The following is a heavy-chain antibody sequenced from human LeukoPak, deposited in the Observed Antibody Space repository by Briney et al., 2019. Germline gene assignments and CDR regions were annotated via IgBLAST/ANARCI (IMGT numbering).Heavy chain of an antibody. CDR3: ANLHGSGYGYFDY. CDR2: ISHSGSSI. D-gene: IGHD3-22*01. CDR1: GFTFSNYL. V-gene: IGHV3-23*01. J-gene: IGHJ4*02. Sequence: PGGSLRLSCVASGFTFSNYLMNWVRQAPGKGLEWVSGISHSGSSIYYADSVKGRFTISRDNSKNTLYLQMNSLRAEDTAVYYCANLHGSGYGYFDYWGQGTLVTVSS.